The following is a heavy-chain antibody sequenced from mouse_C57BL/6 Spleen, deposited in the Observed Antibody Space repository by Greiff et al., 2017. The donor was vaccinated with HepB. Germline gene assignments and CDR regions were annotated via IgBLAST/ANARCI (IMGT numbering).Heavy chain of an antibody. Sequence: EVKVVESGGGLVKPGGSLKLSCAASGFTFSSYAMSWVRQTPEKRLEWVATISDGGSYTYYPDNVKGRFTISRDNAKNNLYLQMSQLKSEDTAMYYCARAHYYGSSPYWYFDVWGTGTTVTVSS. CDR2: ISDGGSYT. J-gene: IGHJ1*03. CDR3: ARAHYYGSSPYWYFDV. CDR1: GFTFSSYA. D-gene: IGHD1-1*01. V-gene: IGHV5-4*03.